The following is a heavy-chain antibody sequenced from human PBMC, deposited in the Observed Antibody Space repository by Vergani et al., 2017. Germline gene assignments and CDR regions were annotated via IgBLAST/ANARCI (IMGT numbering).Heavy chain of an antibody. J-gene: IGHJ6*02. V-gene: IGHV4-34*01. Sequence: QVPLQQWGAGLLKPSETLSLTCAVYGGSFSGYFWSWLRQPPGKGLEWIGEVNHSGGTIYNPSLTSRVTISVDTSKNQFPLKLSSVTAAEAAVYYCARGKLVPYYYYYDMDVWGQGTTVTVSS. CDR1: GGSFSGYF. D-gene: IGHD6-13*01. CDR3: ARGKLVPYYYYYDMDV. CDR2: VNHSGGT.